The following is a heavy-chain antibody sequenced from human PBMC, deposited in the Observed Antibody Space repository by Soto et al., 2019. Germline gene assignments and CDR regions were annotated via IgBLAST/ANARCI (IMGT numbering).Heavy chain of an antibody. CDR3: ATGYYDSSGSPH. CDR1: GGTFSSYT. D-gene: IGHD3-22*01. CDR2: IIPILGIA. J-gene: IGHJ4*02. Sequence: QVQLVQSGAEVKKPGSSVKVSCKASGGTFSSYTISWVRQAPGQGLEWMGRIIPILGIANYAQKFQGRVTIXAXXSTSTAYMELSSLRSEDTAVYYCATGYYDSSGSPHWGQGTLVTVSS. V-gene: IGHV1-69*02.